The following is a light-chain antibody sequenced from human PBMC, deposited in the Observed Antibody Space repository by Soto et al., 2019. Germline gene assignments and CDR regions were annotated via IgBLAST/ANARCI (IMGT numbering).Light chain of an antibody. CDR1: QSVSSN. CDR3: QQYNNWPYT. Sequence: EIVMTQSPATLSVSPGERATLSCRASQSVSSNLAWYQQKPGQAPRLLIYGASTRATGIPARFSGSGSGTEFTLTISSLHSEDFAVYYGQQYNNWPYTFGQGTKLEIK. CDR2: GAS. V-gene: IGKV3-15*01. J-gene: IGKJ2*01.